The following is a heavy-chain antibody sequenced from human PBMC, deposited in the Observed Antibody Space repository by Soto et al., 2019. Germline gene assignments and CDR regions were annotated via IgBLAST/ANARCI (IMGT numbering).Heavy chain of an antibody. Sequence: GASVKVSCKASGYSFTSYHIHWLRQAPGQGLEWLGVINPTTNIPIYAQKFQGRVTVTRDTSASTVSMDLSSLRSEDTAIYYCSRETVPDYRGMDVWGQGTTVTVSS. V-gene: IGHV1-46*01. J-gene: IGHJ6*02. CDR3: SRETVPDYRGMDV. D-gene: IGHD3-10*01. CDR1: GYSFTSYH. CDR2: INPTTNIP.